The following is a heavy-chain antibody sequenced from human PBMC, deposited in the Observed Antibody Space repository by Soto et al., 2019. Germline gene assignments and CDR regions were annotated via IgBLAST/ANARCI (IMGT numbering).Heavy chain of an antibody. Sequence: EVQLVESGGGLVQPGGSLRLSCAASGFTFSSYSMNWVRQAPGKGLEWVSYISSSSSTIYYADSVKGRFTISRHNAKNSLYLQMNSLRAEDTAVYYCARESYYDILTGPYYFDYWGHGTLVTVSS. CDR1: GFTFSSYS. CDR2: ISSSSSTI. J-gene: IGHJ4*01. V-gene: IGHV3-48*01. D-gene: IGHD3-9*01. CDR3: ARESYYDILTGPYYFDY.